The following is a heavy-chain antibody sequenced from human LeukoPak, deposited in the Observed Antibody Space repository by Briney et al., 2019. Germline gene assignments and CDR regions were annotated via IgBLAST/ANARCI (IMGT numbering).Heavy chain of an antibody. D-gene: IGHD4-17*01. CDR1: GFTFSSYA. CDR3: ARGDTRYGDLGY. J-gene: IGHJ4*02. V-gene: IGHV3-30-3*01. CDR2: ISYDGSNK. Sequence: GGSLRLSCAASGFTFSSYAMHWVRQAPGKGLEWVAVISYDGSNKYYADSVKGRFTISRDNSKNTLYLQMNSLRAEDTAVYYCARGDTRYGDLGYWGQGTLVTVSS.